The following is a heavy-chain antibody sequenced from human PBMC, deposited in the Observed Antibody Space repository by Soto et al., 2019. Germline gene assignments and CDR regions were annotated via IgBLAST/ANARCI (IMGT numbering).Heavy chain of an antibody. CDR3: AKALVPAAPFDY. Sequence: GGSLRLSCAASGFTFSSYAMSWVRQAPGKGLEWVSSISDTGGYTYYADSVKGRFTISRDNSKNTLYLQMNSLRAEDTAVYYCAKALVPAAPFDYWGQGTLVTVSS. D-gene: IGHD2-2*01. V-gene: IGHV3-23*01. CDR2: ISDTGGYT. J-gene: IGHJ4*02. CDR1: GFTFSSYA.